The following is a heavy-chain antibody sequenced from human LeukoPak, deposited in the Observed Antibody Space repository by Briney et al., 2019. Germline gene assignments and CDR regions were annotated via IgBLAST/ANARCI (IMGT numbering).Heavy chain of an antibody. CDR3: ARGGLRSGFSL. Sequence: ASVKVSCKASGYTFTDYYVGWVRQAPGQGLEWMGWINPNSGTTNYGQKFQGRVTMTRDTSISAAYMELSELTSDDTAVYYCARGGLRSGFSLWGQGTQVTVSS. J-gene: IGHJ4*02. D-gene: IGHD3-3*01. CDR1: GYTFTDYY. V-gene: IGHV1-2*02. CDR2: INPNSGTT.